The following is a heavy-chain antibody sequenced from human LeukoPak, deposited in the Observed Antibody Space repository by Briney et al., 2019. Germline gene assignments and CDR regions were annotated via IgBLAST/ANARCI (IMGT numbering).Heavy chain of an antibody. CDR1: GFTFSTFA. J-gene: IGHJ4*02. CDR3: AKDRGYSYGISEY. CDR2: ISETGRST. V-gene: IGHV3-23*01. Sequence: PGGSLRLSCVASGFTFSTFAMNWVRQAPGKGLEWVSTISETGRSTYYADSVKGQFTISRDNSKNTLYLQTNSLRAEDTAVYYCAKDRGYSYGISEYWGQGTLVTVSS. D-gene: IGHD5-18*01.